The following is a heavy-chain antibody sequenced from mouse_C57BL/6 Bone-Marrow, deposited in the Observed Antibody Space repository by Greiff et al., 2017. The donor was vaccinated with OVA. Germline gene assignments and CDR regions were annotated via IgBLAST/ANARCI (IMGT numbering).Heavy chain of an antibody. D-gene: IGHD2-4*01. V-gene: IGHV1-55*01. CDR1: GYTFTSYW. CDR2: IYPGSGST. CDR3: ARERLYYDYDRAMDY. J-gene: IGHJ4*01. Sequence: VQLQQPGAELVKPGASVKMSCKASGYTFTSYWITWVKQRPGQGLEWIGDIYPGSGSTNYNEKFKSKATLTVDTSSSTAYMQLSSLTSEDSAVYYCARERLYYDYDRAMDYWGQGTSVTVSS.